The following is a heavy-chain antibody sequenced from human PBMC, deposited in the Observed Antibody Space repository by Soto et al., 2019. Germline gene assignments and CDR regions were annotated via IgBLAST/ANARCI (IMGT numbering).Heavy chain of an antibody. Sequence: ASVKVSCKASGYTFTRYGISRVRQSPGQGLEWMGWITTDKGKTTYAQKFQGRVTMTTDTSTSTAYMELRSLISDDTAVYYCATRSPAFDYWGQGTLVTVSS. CDR1: GYTFTRYG. J-gene: IGHJ4*02. CDR2: ITTDKGKT. V-gene: IGHV1-18*01. CDR3: ATRSPAFDY.